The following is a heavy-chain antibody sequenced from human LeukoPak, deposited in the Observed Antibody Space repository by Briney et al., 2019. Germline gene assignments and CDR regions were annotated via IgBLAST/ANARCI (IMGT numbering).Heavy chain of an antibody. CDR3: ARIFGVKSAFDI. V-gene: IGHV4-31*03. CDR2: IYYSGST. Sequence: SQTLSLTCTVSGGSISSGGYYWSWIRQHPGKGLEWIGYIYYSGSTYYNPSLRSRVTISVDTSKNQFSLKLSSVTAADTAVYYCARIFGVKSAFDIWGQGTMVTVSS. D-gene: IGHD2-8*01. CDR1: GGSISSGGYY. J-gene: IGHJ3*02.